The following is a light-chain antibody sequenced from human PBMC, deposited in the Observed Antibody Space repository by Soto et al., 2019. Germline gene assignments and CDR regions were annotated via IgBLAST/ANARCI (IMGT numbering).Light chain of an antibody. CDR3: QQYNNWPRT. CDR2: GAS. CDR1: QSVSSY. J-gene: IGKJ1*01. Sequence: EIVLTQSPGTLSLSPGERATPSCRASQSVSSYLAWYQQKPGQAPRLLIYGASTRATGIPARFSGSGSGTEFTLTISSLQSEDFAVYYCQQYNNWPRTFGQGTKVDIK. V-gene: IGKV3-15*01.